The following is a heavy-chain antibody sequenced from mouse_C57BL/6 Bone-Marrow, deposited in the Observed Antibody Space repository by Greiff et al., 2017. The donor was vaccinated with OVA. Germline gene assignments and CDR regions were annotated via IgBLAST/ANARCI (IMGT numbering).Heavy chain of an antibody. V-gene: IGHV5-12*01. D-gene: IGHD1-1*01. CDR1: GFTFSDYY. CDR2: ISNGGGST. J-gene: IGHJ1*03. Sequence: EVKLMESGGGLVQPGGSLKLSCAASGFTFSDYYMYWVRQTPEKRLEWVAYISNGGGSTYYPDTVKGRFTISRDNAKNTLYLQMSRLKSEDTAMYYCARRGYYGSSYWYFDVWGTGTTVTVSS. CDR3: ARRGYYGSSYWYFDV.